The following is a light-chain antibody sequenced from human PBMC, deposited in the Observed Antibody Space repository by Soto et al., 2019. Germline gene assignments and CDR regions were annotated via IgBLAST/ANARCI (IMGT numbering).Light chain of an antibody. CDR2: DAS. Sequence: EIVLTQSPATLSLSPGERATLSCRASQSVSSYLAWYQQKPGQAPRLLIYDASNRATGIPARFSGGGSGTDFTLTISSLEPEDFAVYYCQQRSNWPGLTFGGGTKVEIK. CDR1: QSVSSY. CDR3: QQRSNWPGLT. V-gene: IGKV3-11*01. J-gene: IGKJ4*01.